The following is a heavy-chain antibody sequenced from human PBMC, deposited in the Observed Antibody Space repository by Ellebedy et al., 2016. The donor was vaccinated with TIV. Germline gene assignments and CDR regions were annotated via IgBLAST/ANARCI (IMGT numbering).Heavy chain of an antibody. CDR2: IYYSGST. D-gene: IGHD1-26*01. Sequence: MPSETLSPTCSVPGGSISSGGYYWSWIRQHPGKGLEWIGYIYYSGSTYYSPSLKSRVTISAETSKNQFSLKLSSVTAADTAVYYCARSSSGSGKFDYWGQGTQVTVSS. CDR1: GGSISSGGYY. V-gene: IGHV4-31*03. CDR3: ARSSSGSGKFDY. J-gene: IGHJ4*02.